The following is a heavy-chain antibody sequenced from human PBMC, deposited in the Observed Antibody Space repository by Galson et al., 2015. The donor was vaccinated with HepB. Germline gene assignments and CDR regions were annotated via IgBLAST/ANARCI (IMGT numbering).Heavy chain of an antibody. CDR3: TRELDYASRGYLDY. J-gene: IGHJ4*02. V-gene: IGHV1-2*02. Sequence: SVKVSCKASGYTFTAYYMNWVRQAPGQGLEWMGWMNPDSGGTNYAQKFQGRVTMTSDTSINTAYMEVNSLRSDDTAVYYCTRELDYASRGYLDYWGQGTLVTVSS. D-gene: IGHD3-22*01. CDR2: MNPDSGGT. CDR1: GYTFTAYY.